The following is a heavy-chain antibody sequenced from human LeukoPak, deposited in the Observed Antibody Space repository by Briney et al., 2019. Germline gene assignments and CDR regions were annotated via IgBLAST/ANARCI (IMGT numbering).Heavy chain of an antibody. CDR1: GGSISSTSYY. J-gene: IGHJ3*02. CDR2: IYYSGSI. D-gene: IGHD4/OR15-4a*01. Sequence: PSETLSLTCTVSGGSISSTSYYWGWIRQSLGKGLEWIGSIYYSGSIYYNPSLKSRVTISVDTSKNQFSLKVSSVTAADTAVYYCARRADYVAFDIWGQGTMVTVSS. CDR3: ARRADYVAFDI. V-gene: IGHV4-39*01.